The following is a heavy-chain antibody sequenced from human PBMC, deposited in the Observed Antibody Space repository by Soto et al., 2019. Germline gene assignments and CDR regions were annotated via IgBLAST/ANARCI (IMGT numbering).Heavy chain of an antibody. CDR3: ARGWGYDSNDYYYAY. V-gene: IGHV1-69*01. J-gene: IGHJ4*02. CDR2: IIPIFGTA. D-gene: IGHD3-22*01. Sequence: QVQLVQSGAEVMKPGSSVKVSCKASGGTFSRHAISWVRQAPGQGLEWMGGIIPIFGTANHAQKFQGRVTIIAGESTSTVYMELSSLRSEDTAMYYCARGWGYDSNDYYYAYWGQGTLVIVSS. CDR1: GGTFSRHA.